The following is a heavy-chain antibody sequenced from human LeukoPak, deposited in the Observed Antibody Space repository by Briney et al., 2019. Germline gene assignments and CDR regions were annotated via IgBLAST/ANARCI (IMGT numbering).Heavy chain of an antibody. CDR2: INIGGTNI. J-gene: IGHJ5*02. Sequence: PGGSLRLSWAASGFTFNDYYMSWIRQAPGKGLEWLSYINIGGTNIHYADSVKGRFTISRDNAKKSLYLEMNNLRAEDTAVYYCATDGAGFDTWGQGVLVTVSS. CDR1: GFTFNDYY. CDR3: ATDGAGFDT. V-gene: IGHV3-11*01.